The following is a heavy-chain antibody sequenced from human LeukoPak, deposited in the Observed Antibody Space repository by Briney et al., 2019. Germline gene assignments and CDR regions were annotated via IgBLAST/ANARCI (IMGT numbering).Heavy chain of an antibody. V-gene: IGHV3-23*01. D-gene: IGHD3-22*01. CDR3: AIMHPYYDGSGYWVQ. Sequence: GGSLRLSCAASGFTFSSYAMSWLRQAPGKGLEWVSGISTSGGSSSYADSVKSRFTIPRDNPRNTLYMQMNSLRAEDTALYYCAIMHPYYDGSGYWVQWGQGTLVTVSS. J-gene: IGHJ4*02. CDR1: GFTFSSYA. CDR2: ISTSGGSS.